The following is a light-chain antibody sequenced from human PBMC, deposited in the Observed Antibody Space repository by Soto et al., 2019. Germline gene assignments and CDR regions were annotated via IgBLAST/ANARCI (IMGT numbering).Light chain of an antibody. J-gene: IGKJ1*01. Sequence: EIVLTQSPGTLSLSPGERATLSCRASQSVSSSYLAWYQQKLGQAPRLLIYGASSRATGIPDRFSGSGSGTDFTRTISRLEPEDFAVYYCQQYGSLPWTFGQGTKVEIK. CDR2: GAS. V-gene: IGKV3-20*01. CDR3: QQYGSLPWT. CDR1: QSVSSSY.